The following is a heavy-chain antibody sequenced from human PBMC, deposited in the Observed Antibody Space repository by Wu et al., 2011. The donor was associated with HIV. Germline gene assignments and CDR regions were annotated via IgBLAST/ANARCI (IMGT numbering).Heavy chain of an antibody. V-gene: IGHV1-69*05. CDR3: ARGLYGPTSRGYGMDV. CDR2: IIPIFDTA. D-gene: IGHD2/OR15-2a*01. CDR1: GGTFSSYA. Sequence: QVQLVQSGAEVKKPGSSVKVSCKASGGTFSSYAISWVRQAPGQGLEWMGGIIPIFDTANYAQKFQGRVTITTDESTSTAYMELSSLRSEDTAVYYCARGLYGPTSRGYGMDVWAKGPRSPSP. J-gene: IGHJ6*02.